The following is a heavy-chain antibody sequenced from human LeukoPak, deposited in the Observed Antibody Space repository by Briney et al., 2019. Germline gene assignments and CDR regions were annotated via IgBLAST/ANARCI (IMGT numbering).Heavy chain of an antibody. CDR2: ISGSGGST. CDR3: AKNSPPSLWFGELFVDY. Sequence: GSLRLSCAASGFSFSTHAMSWVRQAPGKGLEWVSAISGSGGSTYYADSVKGRFTISRDNSKNTLYLQMNSLRAEDTAVYYCAKNSPPSLWFGELFVDYWGQGTLVTVSS. D-gene: IGHD3-10*01. V-gene: IGHV3-23*01. J-gene: IGHJ4*02. CDR1: GFSFSTHA.